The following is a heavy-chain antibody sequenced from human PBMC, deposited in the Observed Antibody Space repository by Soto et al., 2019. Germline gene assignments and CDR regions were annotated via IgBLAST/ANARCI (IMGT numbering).Heavy chain of an antibody. V-gene: IGHV4-39*01. D-gene: IGHD3-16*01. Sequence: QLQLQESGPGLVKPSETLSLTCTVSGGSISSSSYYWGWIRQPPGKGLEWIGSMYYSGNTYYNPSLKSRVTICVDTSKNQFSLKLSSVTAADTAVYFCATSNLGYYYAMDIWGHGTTVTVSS. CDR2: MYYSGNT. CDR1: GGSISSSSYY. CDR3: ATSNLGYYYAMDI. J-gene: IGHJ6*02.